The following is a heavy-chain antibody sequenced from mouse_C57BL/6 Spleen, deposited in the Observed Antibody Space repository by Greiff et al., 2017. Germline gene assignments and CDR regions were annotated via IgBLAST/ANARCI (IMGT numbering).Heavy chain of an antibody. CDR3: ARDYGSQGYFDY. CDR1: GYTFTSYW. J-gene: IGHJ2*01. CDR2: IDPSDSYT. D-gene: IGHD1-1*01. Sequence: QVQLQQSGAELVKPGASVKLSCKASGYTFTSYWMQWVKQRPGQGLEWIGEIDPSDSYTNYNQKFKGKATLTVDTSSSTAYMQLSSLTSEDSAVYYCARDYGSQGYFDYWGQGTTLTVSS. V-gene: IGHV1-50*01.